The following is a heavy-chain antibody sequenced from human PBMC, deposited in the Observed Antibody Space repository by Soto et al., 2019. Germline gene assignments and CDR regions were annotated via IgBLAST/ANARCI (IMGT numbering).Heavy chain of an antibody. Sequence: ASVKVSCKASGYTFTSYFITWVRQAPGQGLEWMGWISAYNGNANYAQMLQGRVTMTTDTSTATAYMEMTSLRSDDTAVYYCARQNYYSGMDVWGQGTTVTVSS. J-gene: IGHJ6*02. V-gene: IGHV1-18*01. CDR2: ISAYNGNA. CDR1: GYTFTSYF. CDR3: ARQNYYSGMDV.